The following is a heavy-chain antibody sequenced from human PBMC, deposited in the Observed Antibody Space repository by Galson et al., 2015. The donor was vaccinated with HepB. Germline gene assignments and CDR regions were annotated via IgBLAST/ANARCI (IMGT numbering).Heavy chain of an antibody. CDR2: FDPEDGET. CDR3: ATTAAGGPYYYYGMDV. J-gene: IGHJ6*02. CDR1: GYTLTELS. Sequence: SVKVSCKVSGYTLTELSMHWVRQAPGKGLEWMGGFDPEDGETIYAQKFQGRVTMTEDTSTDTAYMELSSLRSEDTAVYYCATTAAGGPYYYYGMDVWGQGTTVTVSS. D-gene: IGHD6-13*01. V-gene: IGHV1-24*01.